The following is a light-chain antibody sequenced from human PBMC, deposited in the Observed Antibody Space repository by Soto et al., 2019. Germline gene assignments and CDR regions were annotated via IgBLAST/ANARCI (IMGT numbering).Light chain of an antibody. CDR3: QHYTNWPLT. CDR1: HDVSSR. Sequence: EIVMTQSPVTLSVSPGERATLSCRASHDVSSRLAWYQQKPDQAPRLLIYDASTRATGLPARFSGSGSGTEFTLTISSLQSEDFAVYYCQHYTNWPLTFGGGTKVEIK. J-gene: IGKJ4*01. CDR2: DAS. V-gene: IGKV3-15*01.